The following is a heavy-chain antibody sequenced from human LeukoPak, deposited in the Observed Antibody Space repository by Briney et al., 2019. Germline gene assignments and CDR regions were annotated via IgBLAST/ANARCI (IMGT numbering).Heavy chain of an antibody. CDR2: ISSNGGST. V-gene: IGHV3-64D*06. J-gene: IGHJ4*02. D-gene: IGHD2-15*01. CDR3: VKGDRYCSGGSCYPDFDY. CDR1: GFTFSSYT. Sequence: GSLRLSCSASGFTFSSYTMHWVRQAPGKGLEYVSAISSNGGSTYFADSVKGRFTISRDNSKNTLYLQMSSLRAEDTAVYYCVKGDRYCSGGSCYPDFDYWGQGTLVTVSS.